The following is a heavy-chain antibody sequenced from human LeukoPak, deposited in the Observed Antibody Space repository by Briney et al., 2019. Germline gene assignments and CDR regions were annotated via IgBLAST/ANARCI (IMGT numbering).Heavy chain of an antibody. V-gene: IGHV3-21*01. CDR1: GFTFSSYS. CDR3: AREFPYYYDSSGYYGPLDY. J-gene: IGHJ4*02. Sequence: PGGSLRLSCAASGFTFSSYSMNWVRQAPGKGLEWVSSISSSSSYIYYADSVKGRFTISRDNAKNSLYLQMNSLRAEDTAVYYCAREFPYYYDSSGYYGPLDYRGQGTLVTVSS. CDR2: ISSSSSYI. D-gene: IGHD3-22*01.